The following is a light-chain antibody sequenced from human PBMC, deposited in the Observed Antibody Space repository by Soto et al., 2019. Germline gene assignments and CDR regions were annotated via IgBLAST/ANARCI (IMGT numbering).Light chain of an antibody. V-gene: IGLV2-8*01. CDR1: SRDVGGHNY. Sequence: QPVLTQPPSASGSPGQSVTISCTGTSRDVGGHNYVSWYQQHPGKAPKFMIYEVSKRPSGVPDRFSGSKSGNTASLTVSGLQAEDEADYYCSSYAGGSYVFGTGTKVTVL. J-gene: IGLJ1*01. CDR3: SSYAGGSYV. CDR2: EVS.